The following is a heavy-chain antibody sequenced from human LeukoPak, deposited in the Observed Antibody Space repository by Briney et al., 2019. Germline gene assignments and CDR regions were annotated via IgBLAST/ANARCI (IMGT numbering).Heavy chain of an antibody. V-gene: IGHV3-21*01. CDR2: ISSSSSYI. CDR3: ASYDSSGYPFDY. Sequence: GSLRLSCAASGSTFSSYSMNWVRQAPGKGLEWVSSISSSSSYIYYADSVKGRFTISRDNAKNSLYLQMNSLRAEDTAVYYCASYDSSGYPFDYWGQGTLVTVSS. D-gene: IGHD3-22*01. CDR1: GSTFSSYS. J-gene: IGHJ4*02.